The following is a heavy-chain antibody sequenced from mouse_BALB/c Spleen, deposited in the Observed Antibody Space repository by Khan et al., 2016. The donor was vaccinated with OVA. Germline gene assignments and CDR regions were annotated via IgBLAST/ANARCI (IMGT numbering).Heavy chain of an antibody. CDR1: GFSLTSYG. Sequence: QVQLKQSGPGLVAPSQSLSITCTVSGFSLTSYGVNWVRQPPGKGLEWLGVIWGAGSTNYHSTLMSRLSISKDNSQSPVFLKLSSLQTDDTATYYGAKWGTANYYAMDYWGQGTSVTVSS. D-gene: IGHD1-2*01. CDR2: IWGAGST. CDR3: AKWGTANYYAMDY. J-gene: IGHJ4*01. V-gene: IGHV2-3*01.